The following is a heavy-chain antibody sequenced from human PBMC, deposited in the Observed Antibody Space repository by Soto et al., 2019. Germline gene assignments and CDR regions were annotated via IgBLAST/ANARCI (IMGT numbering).Heavy chain of an antibody. CDR2: IIPIFGTA. CDR1: GGTFSSYA. V-gene: IGHV1-69*13. CDR3: AKLSATGTTRGGYYYYGMDV. Sequence: SVKVSCKASGGTFSSYAISWVRQAPGQGLEWMGGIIPIFGTANYAQKFQGRVTITADESTSTAYMELSSLSSEDTAVYYCAKLSATGTTRGGYYYYGMDVWGQGTTVTVSS. D-gene: IGHD1-1*01. J-gene: IGHJ6*02.